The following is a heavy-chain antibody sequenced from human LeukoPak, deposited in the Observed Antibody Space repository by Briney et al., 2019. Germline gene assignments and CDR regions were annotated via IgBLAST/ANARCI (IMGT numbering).Heavy chain of an antibody. CDR2: IYYTGIT. J-gene: IGHJ4*02. Sequence: SETLSLTCTVSGSSISGNSFYWGWVRQPPGKGLEWIGNIYYTGITYYNPSLKSRVTISVDTSKNQFSLKLNSVTAADTAVYYCASPGITTFDYWGQGTLVTVSS. V-gene: IGHV4-39*01. D-gene: IGHD3-22*01. CDR1: GSSISGNSFY. CDR3: ASPGITTFDY.